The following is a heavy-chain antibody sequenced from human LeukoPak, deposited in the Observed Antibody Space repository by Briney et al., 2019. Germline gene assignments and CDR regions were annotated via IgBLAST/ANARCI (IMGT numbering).Heavy chain of an antibody. J-gene: IGHJ4*02. D-gene: IGHD7-27*01. Sequence: GGSLRLSCTSSGFTFGNYAMGWFRQAPGKGLEWISFIRSKGYGGTTDYAASVKGRFTMSRDDSKGIAYLQMDSLKTEDTAVHYCARNWGSGSFDFWGQGTLVTVSS. V-gene: IGHV3-49*03. CDR2: IRSKGYGGTT. CDR1: GFTFGNYA. CDR3: ARNWGSGSFDF.